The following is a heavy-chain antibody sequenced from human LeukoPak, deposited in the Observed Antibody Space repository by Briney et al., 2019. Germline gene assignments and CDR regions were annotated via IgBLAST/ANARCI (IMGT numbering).Heavy chain of an antibody. J-gene: IGHJ4*02. Sequence: ASVKVSCKASGGTFSSYAISWVRQAPGQGLEWMGGIIPIFGTANYAQKFQGRVTITADESTSTAYMELSSLRSEDTAVYYCARGGDYDYVWGSYRYIDCWGQGTLVTVSS. V-gene: IGHV1-69*13. CDR1: GGTFSSYA. CDR2: IIPIFGTA. D-gene: IGHD3-16*02. CDR3: ARGGDYDYVWGSYRYIDC.